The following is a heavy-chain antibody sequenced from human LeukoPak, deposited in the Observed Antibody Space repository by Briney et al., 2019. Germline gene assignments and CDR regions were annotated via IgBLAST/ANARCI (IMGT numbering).Heavy chain of an antibody. CDR1: GGSFSGYY. J-gene: IGHJ6*03. CDR2: INHSGST. Sequence: SETLSLTCAVYGGSFSGYYWSWIRQPPGKGLEWIGEINHSGSTNYNPSLKSRVTISVDTSKNQFSLKLSSVTAADTAVYYCARHPYCSGGSCRTYYYYYYMDVWGKGTTVTISS. V-gene: IGHV4-34*01. CDR3: ARHPYCSGGSCRTYYYYYYMDV. D-gene: IGHD2-15*01.